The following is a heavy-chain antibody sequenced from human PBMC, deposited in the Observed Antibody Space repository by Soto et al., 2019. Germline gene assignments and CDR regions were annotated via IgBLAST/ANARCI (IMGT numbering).Heavy chain of an antibody. CDR3: AKVANYYDSSGPDKAFDI. CDR1: GFTFSSYA. D-gene: IGHD3-22*01. Sequence: GGSLRLSCAASGFTFSSYAMSWVRQAPGKGLEWVSAISGSGGSTYYADSVKDRFTISRDNSKNTLYLQMNSLRAEDTAVYYCAKVANYYDSSGPDKAFDIWGQGTMVTVSS. V-gene: IGHV3-23*01. CDR2: ISGSGGST. J-gene: IGHJ3*02.